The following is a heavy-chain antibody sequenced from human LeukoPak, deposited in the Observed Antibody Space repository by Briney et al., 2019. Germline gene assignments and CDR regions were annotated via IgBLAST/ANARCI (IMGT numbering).Heavy chain of an antibody. CDR2: IIPIFGSA. J-gene: IGHJ4*02. CDR1: GGTFSSYA. D-gene: IGHD5-12*01. CDR3: ARGMVATRNHITRALYFDY. V-gene: IGHV1-69*05. Sequence: SVKVSCKASGGTFSSYAISWVRQAPGQGLEWMGRIIPIFGSANYAQKFQGRVTITTDESTSTAYMELSSLRSEDTAVYYCARGMVATRNHITRALYFDYWGQGTLVTVSS.